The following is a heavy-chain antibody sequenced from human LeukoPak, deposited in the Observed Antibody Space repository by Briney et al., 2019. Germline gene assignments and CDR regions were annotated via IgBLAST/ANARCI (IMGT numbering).Heavy chain of an antibody. J-gene: IGHJ4*02. CDR2: ISSSGSTI. V-gene: IGHV3-11*01. Sequence: GGSLRLSCAASGFTFSDYYMSWIRQAPGKGLEWVSYISSSGSTIYYADSVKGRFTISRDNAKNSLYLQMNSLRAEDTAVYYCATVLDYYDSSGYYSGFDYWGQGTLVTVSS. CDR1: GFTFSDYY. D-gene: IGHD3-22*01. CDR3: ATVLDYYDSSGYYSGFDY.